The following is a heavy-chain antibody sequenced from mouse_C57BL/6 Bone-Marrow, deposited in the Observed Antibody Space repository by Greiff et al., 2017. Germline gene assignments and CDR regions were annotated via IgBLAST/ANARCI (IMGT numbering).Heavy chain of an antibody. CDR2: ISSGSSTL. CDR1: GFTFSDYG. Sequence: EVQLVESGGGLVKPGGSLKLSCAASGFTFSDYGMHWVRQAPEKGLEWVAYISSGSSTLYYADTVKGRFTISRDNAKNTLFLQMTSLRSEDTAMYYCARQKGWYFDVWGTGTTVTVSS. J-gene: IGHJ1*03. V-gene: IGHV5-17*01. CDR3: ARQKGWYFDV.